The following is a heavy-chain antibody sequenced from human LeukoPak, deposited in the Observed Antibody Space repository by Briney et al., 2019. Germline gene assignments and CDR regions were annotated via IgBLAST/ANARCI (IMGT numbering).Heavy chain of an antibody. CDR3: VKDETGCSWYN. D-gene: IGHD1-14*01. Sequence: GGSLRLSCAASGFAFSSYYMAWVRQAPGKGRGWVSSINRDGGATYYADSVKGRFTISRDNSKSTLYLQMNSLRGEDTAVYYCVKDETGCSWYNWGQGTLVTVSS. CDR1: GFAFSSYY. J-gene: IGHJ4*02. CDR2: INRDGGAT. V-gene: IGHV3-23*01.